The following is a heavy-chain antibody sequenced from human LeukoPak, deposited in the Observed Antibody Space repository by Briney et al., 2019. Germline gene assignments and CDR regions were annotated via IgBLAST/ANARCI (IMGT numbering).Heavy chain of an antibody. CDR3: AKDYSDSRVGDVFLEY. Sequence: GGSLSLSCAASGLTFSNYAMSWFRQAPGKELEWVSGITSGFTPHYADSVKGRFTISRDNSKNTFHLQMNSLRAEDTAVYYCAKDYSDSRVGDVFLEYWGKGTLVTVSS. D-gene: IGHD1-26*01. J-gene: IGHJ4*02. V-gene: IGHV3-23*01. CDR1: GLTFSNYA. CDR2: ITSGFTP.